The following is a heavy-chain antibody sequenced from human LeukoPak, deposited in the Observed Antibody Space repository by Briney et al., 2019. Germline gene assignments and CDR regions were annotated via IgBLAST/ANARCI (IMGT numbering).Heavy chain of an antibody. CDR2: ISGSGGST. Sequence: GGSLSLSCAASGFTFSSYAMSWVRQAPGKGLEWVSAISGSGGSTYYADSVKGRFTISRDNSKNTLYLQMNSLRAEDTAVYYCAKGTDYGDYEGLDYWGQGTLVTVSS. CDR3: AKGTDYGDYEGLDY. D-gene: IGHD4-17*01. CDR1: GFTFSSYA. V-gene: IGHV3-23*01. J-gene: IGHJ4*02.